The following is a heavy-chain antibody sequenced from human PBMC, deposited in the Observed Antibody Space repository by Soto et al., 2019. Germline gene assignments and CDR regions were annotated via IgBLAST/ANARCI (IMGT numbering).Heavy chain of an antibody. CDR3: ASVVVNRLMVYYGMDV. V-gene: IGHV1-69*12. CDR1: GGTFSSYA. Sequence: QVQLVQSGAEVKKPGSSVKVSCKASGGTFSSYAISWVRQAPGQGLEWMGGIITIFGTANYAQKFQGRVTITAEESTSTASMELSSLRSEGKAVYYCASVVVNRLMVYYGMDVWGRGSTGTVSS. J-gene: IGHJ6*02. CDR2: IITIFGTA. D-gene: IGHD2-15*01.